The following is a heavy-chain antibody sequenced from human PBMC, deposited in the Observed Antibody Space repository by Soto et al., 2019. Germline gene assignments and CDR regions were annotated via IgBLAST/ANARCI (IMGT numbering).Heavy chain of an antibody. V-gene: IGHV4-39*02. CDR1: GDSISSTSYT. J-gene: IGHJ5*02. D-gene: IGHD6-19*01. Sequence: QLQLQESGPGLVEASETLSLTCTVSGDSISSTSYTWGWIRQPPGKGLEWIGTIYYSGSTYYNPSLKSRVIISVDTSKNHVSLRLSSVTAADTAVYYCARRIPVKAFDPWGQGTLVTVSS. CDR3: ARRIPVKAFDP. CDR2: IYYSGST.